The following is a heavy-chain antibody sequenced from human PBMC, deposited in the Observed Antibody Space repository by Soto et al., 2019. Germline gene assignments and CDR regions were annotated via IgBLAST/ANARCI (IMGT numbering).Heavy chain of an antibody. J-gene: IGHJ6*02. CDR3: AADALHYYDSSGYYLAYYGMDV. CDR1: GFTFTSSA. CDR2: IVVGSGNT. V-gene: IGHV1-58*01. D-gene: IGHD3-22*01. Sequence: SVKVSCKASGFTFTSSAVQWVRQARGQRLEWIGWIVVGSGNTNYAQKFQERVTITRDMSTSTAYMELSSLRSEDTAVYYCAADALHYYDSSGYYLAYYGMDVWGQGTTVTVSS.